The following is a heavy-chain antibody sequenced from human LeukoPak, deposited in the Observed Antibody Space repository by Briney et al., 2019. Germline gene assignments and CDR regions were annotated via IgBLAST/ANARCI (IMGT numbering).Heavy chain of an antibody. Sequence: GGSLRLSCATSGFTFSAYSMIWVRQTPGKGLECLSYITSSSDSIHYADSVRGRFTVSRDNAKNSLYPQMNSLRDEDTAVYYCARDPGYSRPSSYGYFDHWGQGTLATVSS. J-gene: IGHJ4*02. V-gene: IGHV3-48*02. CDR1: GFTFSAYS. CDR3: ARDPGYSRPSSYGYFDH. CDR2: ITSSSDSI. D-gene: IGHD1-26*01.